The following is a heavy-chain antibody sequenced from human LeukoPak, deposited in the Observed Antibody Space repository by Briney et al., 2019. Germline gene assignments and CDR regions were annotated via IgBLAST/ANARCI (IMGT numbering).Heavy chain of an antibody. CDR2: ISYDGTNK. V-gene: IGHV3-30*19. J-gene: IGHJ3*02. Sequence: GGSLRLSCGASGFTFSSFGMHWVRQAPGKGLEWVAVISYDGTNKYHADSVQGRFTISRDNSKNTLYLQMNSLRTEDTAVYYCARPLYGAAAGTYAFDIWGQGTMVTVSS. CDR1: GFTFSSFG. D-gene: IGHD6-13*01. CDR3: ARPLYGAAAGTYAFDI.